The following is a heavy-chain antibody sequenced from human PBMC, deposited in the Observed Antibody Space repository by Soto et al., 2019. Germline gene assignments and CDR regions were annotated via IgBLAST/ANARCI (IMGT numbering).Heavy chain of an antibody. V-gene: IGHV3-30*18. CDR1: GFIFSYNG. D-gene: IGHD2-2*01. CDR2: ISKDGSKE. CDR3: AKDISQSTAADY. Sequence: QVQLAESGGGVVQPGRSLRLSCAASGFIFSYNGMHWVRQAPGKGLEWVALISKDGSKEYYAESVKGRFTISRDNSKNTLYLQMNSLRAEDTAVYYCAKDISQSTAADYWGQGTLVTVSS. J-gene: IGHJ4*02.